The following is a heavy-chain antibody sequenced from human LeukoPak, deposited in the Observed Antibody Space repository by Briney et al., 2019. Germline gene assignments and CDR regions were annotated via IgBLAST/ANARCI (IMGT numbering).Heavy chain of an antibody. V-gene: IGHV4-30-2*01. CDR2: IYHSGST. J-gene: IGHJ3*02. D-gene: IGHD5-18*01. CDR3: ARGRGYSYVDAFDI. Sequence: SETLSLTCAVSGVSISSGGYSWSWIRQPPGKGLEWIGYIYHSGSTYYNPSLKSRVTISVDRSKNQFSLKLSSVTAADTAVYYCARGRGYSYVDAFDIWGQGTMVTVSS. CDR1: GVSISSGGYS.